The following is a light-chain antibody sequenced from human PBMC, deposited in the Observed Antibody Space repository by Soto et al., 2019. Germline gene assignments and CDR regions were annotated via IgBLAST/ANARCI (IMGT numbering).Light chain of an antibody. CDR1: NIGSKS. CDR3: QVWHSGGEWV. V-gene: IGLV3-21*02. J-gene: IGLJ2*01. Sequence: SYELTQPPSVSVAPGQRARITCGGNNIGSKSVHWYQQQPGQAPVLVVYDDNDRPSGIPERFSGSDSGNTATLTISRVEAGDEADYYCQVWHSGGEWVFGGGTKLTVL. CDR2: DDN.